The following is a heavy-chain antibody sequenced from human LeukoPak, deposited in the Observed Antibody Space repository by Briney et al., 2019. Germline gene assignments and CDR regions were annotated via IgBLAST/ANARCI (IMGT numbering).Heavy chain of an antibody. CDR1: GYTFTGYY. CDR3: ARNVRPYDFLYYFDY. D-gene: IGHD3-3*01. J-gene: IGHJ4*02. Sequence: ASVKVSCKASGYTFTGYYMHWVRQAPGQGLEWMGWINPNGGGTNYAQKFQGRVTMTRDTSISTAYMELSRLRSNDTAVYYCARNVRPYDFLYYFDYWGQGTLVTVSS. CDR2: INPNGGGT. V-gene: IGHV1-2*02.